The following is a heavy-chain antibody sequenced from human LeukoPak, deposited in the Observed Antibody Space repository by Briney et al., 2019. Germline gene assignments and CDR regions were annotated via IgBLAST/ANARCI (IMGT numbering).Heavy chain of an antibody. D-gene: IGHD6-13*01. CDR3: ARGAEAETSPLDF. CDR1: GYTLTELS. CDR2: FDPEDGET. V-gene: IGHV1-24*01. J-gene: IGHJ4*02. Sequence: GASVKVSCKVSGYTLTELSMHWVRQAPGKGLEWMGGFDPEDGETVYAQKFQGRVTMTEDTSTDTAYMELSSLISEDTAVYYCARGAEAETSPLDFWGQGTLVTVSS.